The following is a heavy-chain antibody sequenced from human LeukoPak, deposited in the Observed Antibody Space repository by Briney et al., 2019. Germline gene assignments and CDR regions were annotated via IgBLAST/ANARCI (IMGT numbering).Heavy chain of an antibody. CDR2: IYSSETT. CDR3: ERRNDFDI. Sequence: SETLSLTCTVSGGSITGYHWSWIRQPPGKGLEWIGYIYSSETTNYKPSLKSRVTISADTSKNQFSLKLTSVTAADTAIYYCERRNDFDIWGQGTMVTVSS. CDR1: GGSITGYH. J-gene: IGHJ3*02. V-gene: IGHV4-4*08.